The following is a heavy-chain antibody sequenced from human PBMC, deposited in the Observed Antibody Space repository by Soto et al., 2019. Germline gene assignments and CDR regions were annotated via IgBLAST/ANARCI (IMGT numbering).Heavy chain of an antibody. V-gene: IGHV1-2*02. J-gene: IGHJ6*02. CDR1: GYTFTGYY. CDR2: INPNSGGT. D-gene: IGHD6-19*01. Sequence: SVKVSCKASGYTFTGYYMHWVRQAPGQGLEWMGWINPNSGGTNYSQKFQGRVTMTRDTSISTAYMELSRLTSDDTAVYYCAGWSLGPYYYGMDVWGQGPTVTVSS. CDR3: AGWSLGPYYYGMDV.